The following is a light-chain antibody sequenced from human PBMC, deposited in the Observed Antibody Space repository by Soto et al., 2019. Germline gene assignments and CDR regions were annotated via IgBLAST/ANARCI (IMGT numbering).Light chain of an antibody. CDR1: SSDVGAYNY. V-gene: IGLV2-8*01. CDR3: NSYADNKWV. CDR2: QVS. J-gene: IGLJ3*02. Sequence: QSVLTQPPSASGSPGQSVTISCTGTSSDVGAYNYVSWYQHHPGKAPKLIIYQVSKRPSGVPDRFSASKSGNTASLTVSGLQAEDEADYFCNSYADNKWVFGGGTKVTVL.